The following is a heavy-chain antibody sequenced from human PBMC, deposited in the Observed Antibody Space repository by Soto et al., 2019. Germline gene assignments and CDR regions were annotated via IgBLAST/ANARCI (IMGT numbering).Heavy chain of an antibody. D-gene: IGHD3-10*01. Sequence: QLHLQESGPGLVKPSETLSLTCTVSGGSISRTTYYWGWIRQPPGKGLEWIGNVYYSGRTSYITSPRSRVTVSIDTSRNQLSLKLTSVTAADTAVYYCSTYGEWGQGTLVTVSS. V-gene: IGHV4-39*01. CDR2: VYYSGRT. CDR1: GGSISRTTYY. CDR3: STYGE. J-gene: IGHJ4*02.